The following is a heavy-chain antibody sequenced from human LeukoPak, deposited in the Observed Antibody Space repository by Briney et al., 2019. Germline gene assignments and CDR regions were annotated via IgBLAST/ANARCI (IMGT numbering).Heavy chain of an antibody. CDR1: GFTFSDYY. D-gene: IGHD2-8*01. J-gene: IGHJ2*01. CDR3: ARGQYCTNGVCTDYWYFDL. CDR2: ISSSSSYT. Sequence: GGSLRLSCAASGFTFSDYYMSWIRQAPGKGLEWVSYISSSSSYTNYADSVKGRFTISRDNAKNSLYLQMNSLRAEDTAVYYCARGQYCTNGVCTDYWYFDLWGRGTLVTVSS. V-gene: IGHV3-11*05.